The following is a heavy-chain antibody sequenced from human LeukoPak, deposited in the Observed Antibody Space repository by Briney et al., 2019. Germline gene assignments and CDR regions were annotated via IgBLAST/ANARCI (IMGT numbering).Heavy chain of an antibody. V-gene: IGHV3-48*02. J-gene: IGHJ3*02. CDR3: ARHPGGLKDPFDI. D-gene: IGHD6-19*01. CDR1: GFTFSDYS. Sequence: PGGSLRLSCAASGFTFSDYSMNWVRQAPGKGLEWVSYISSSSSTIYYADSVKGRFTISRDNAKNSLYLQMNSLRDEDTAVFYCARHPGGLKDPFDIWGQGTMVTVSS. CDR2: ISSSSSTI.